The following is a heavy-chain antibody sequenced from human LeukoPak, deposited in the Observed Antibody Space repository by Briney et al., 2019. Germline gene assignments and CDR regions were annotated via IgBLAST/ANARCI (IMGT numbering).Heavy chain of an antibody. Sequence: GGSLRLSCAASGFTFSSYAMSWVRQAPGKVLEWVSVISGSGVNTYYADSVKGRFTISRDNSKNTLFLQMNSLRAEYTAVYYCAKGSVPVVAMNAFEIWGQGTMVTVSS. CDR2: ISGSGVNT. V-gene: IGHV3-23*01. D-gene: IGHD2-2*01. CDR3: AKGSVPVVAMNAFEI. J-gene: IGHJ3*02. CDR1: GFTFSSYA.